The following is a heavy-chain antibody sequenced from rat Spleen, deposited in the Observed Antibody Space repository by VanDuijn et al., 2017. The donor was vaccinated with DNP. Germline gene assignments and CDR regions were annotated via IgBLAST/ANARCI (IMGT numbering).Heavy chain of an antibody. CDR1: GINFNDYW. CDR2: INKDSSTI. J-gene: IGHJ4*01. CDR3: VREDKGVDA. V-gene: IGHV4-2*01. D-gene: IGHD2-2*01. Sequence: EVKLVESGGGLVQPGRSLKLSCAASGINFNDYWMGWVRQGPGKGLEWIGEINKDSSTIIYSPSLKDKFTGSRENAQNTLYLQMSKLRSEDTAFYYCVREDKGVDAWGQGASVTVSS.